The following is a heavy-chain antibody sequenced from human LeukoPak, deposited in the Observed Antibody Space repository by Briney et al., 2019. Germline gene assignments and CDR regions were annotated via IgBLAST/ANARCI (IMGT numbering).Heavy chain of an antibody. CDR1: GGSLISYY. J-gene: IGHJ5*02. CDR2: IFTTGST. Sequence: SYTPSITCSVPGGSLISYYWTWLRQPAGKGLEWIVRIFTTGSTNYNPSLMSRVTMSVDTSKNQFSLKMRSVTAADTAVYYCARGDGSTMIRGVSRYGWLDPWGQGTLVTVSS. CDR3: ARGDGSTMIRGVSRYGWLDP. D-gene: IGHD3-10*01. V-gene: IGHV4-4*07.